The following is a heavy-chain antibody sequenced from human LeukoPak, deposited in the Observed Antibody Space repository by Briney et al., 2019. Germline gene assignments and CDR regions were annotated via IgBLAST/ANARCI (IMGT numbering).Heavy chain of an antibody. Sequence: PGGSLRLSCAASGFTFSSYGMHWVRQAPGKGLEWVAVIWYDGSNKYYADSVKGRFTISRDNSKNTLYLQMNSLRAEDTAVYYCARQSKQLVFDYWGQGTLVTVSS. J-gene: IGHJ4*02. CDR1: GFTFSSYG. CDR3: ARQSKQLVFDY. D-gene: IGHD6-13*01. V-gene: IGHV3-33*01. CDR2: IWYDGSNK.